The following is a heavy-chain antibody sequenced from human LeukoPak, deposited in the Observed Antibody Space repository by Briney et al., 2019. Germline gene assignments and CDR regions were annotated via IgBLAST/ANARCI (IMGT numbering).Heavy chain of an antibody. CDR2: IRYDGSNK. D-gene: IGHD3-3*01. J-gene: IGHJ6*03. CDR3: AKDGPRGIFGVVRSYMDV. V-gene: IGHV3-30*02. Sequence: GGSLRLSCAASGFTFSSYGMHWVRQAPGKGLEWVAFIRYDGSNKYYADSVKGRFTISRDNSKNTLYLQMNSLRAEDTAVYYCAKDGPRGIFGVVRSYMDVWGKGTTVTVSS. CDR1: GFTFSSYG.